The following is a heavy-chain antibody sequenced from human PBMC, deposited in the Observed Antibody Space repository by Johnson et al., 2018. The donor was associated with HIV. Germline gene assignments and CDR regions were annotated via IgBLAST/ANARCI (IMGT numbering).Heavy chain of an antibody. CDR3: AREGLGEDAFDI. V-gene: IGHV3-20*04. CDR1: GFNFDDHG. D-gene: IGHD3/OR15-3a*01. J-gene: IGHJ3*02. CDR2: IKWNGGST. Sequence: VQLVESGGAVVRPGGSLRLSCAASGFNFDDHGMSWVRQAPGKGLEWVSGIKWNGGSTGYADSVKGRFTISRDNAKNSLYLQMNSLRAEDTAVYYCAREGLGEDAFDIWGQGTMVTVSS.